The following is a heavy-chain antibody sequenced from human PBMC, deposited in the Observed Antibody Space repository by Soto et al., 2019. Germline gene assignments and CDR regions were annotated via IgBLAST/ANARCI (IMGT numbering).Heavy chain of an antibody. CDR1: GFSFTGYW. CDR3: ASPSHY. CDR2: IDPSGSNT. J-gene: IGHJ4*02. V-gene: IGHV5-10-1*01. D-gene: IGHD7-27*01. Sequence: PGESLKISCNGSGFSFTGYWISWVRQMPGKGLEWMGKIDPSGSNTKYSPSFQGHVTISADKSISTAYLQWSRLKASDTAIYYCASPSHYWGQGTLVTVSS.